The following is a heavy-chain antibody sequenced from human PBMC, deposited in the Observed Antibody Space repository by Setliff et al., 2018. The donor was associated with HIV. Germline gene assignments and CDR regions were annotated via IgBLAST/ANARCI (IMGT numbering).Heavy chain of an antibody. CDR2: IYYSGST. CDR1: GGSISSYY. V-gene: IGHV4-59*01. J-gene: IGHJ6*03. CDR3: ARGHMLITYYYYYYMTS. D-gene: IGHD3-10*02. Sequence: SETLSLTCTVSGGSISSYYWSWIRQPPGKGLEWIGYIYYSGSTNYNPSLKSRVTISVDTSKNQFSLKLSSVTAADTAVYYCARGHMLITYYYYYYMTSGAKGPRSPS.